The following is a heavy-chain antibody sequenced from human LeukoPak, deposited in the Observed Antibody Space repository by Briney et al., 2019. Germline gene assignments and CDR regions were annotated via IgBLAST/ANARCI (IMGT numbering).Heavy chain of an antibody. CDR1: GYSFTSYW. CDR3: ARRYCSSTSCYSFDY. J-gene: IGHJ4*02. Sequence: GESLKISCKGSGYSFTSYWIGWVRQMPGKGLEWMGIIYPGDSDTRYSPSFQGQVTSSADKSISTAYLQWSSLKASDTAMYYCARRYCSSTSCYSFDYWGQGTLVTVSS. CDR2: IYPGDSDT. V-gene: IGHV5-51*01. D-gene: IGHD2-2*02.